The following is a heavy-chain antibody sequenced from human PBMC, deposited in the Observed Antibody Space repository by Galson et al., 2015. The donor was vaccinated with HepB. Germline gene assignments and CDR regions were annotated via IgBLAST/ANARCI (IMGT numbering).Heavy chain of an antibody. D-gene: IGHD3-10*01. V-gene: IGHV3-30-3*01. CDR1: AFTFSNCV. J-gene: IGHJ5*02. CDR3: ARGGKYYGSGTYFPFDP. Sequence: SLRLSCAASAFTFSNCVMHWVRQAPGKGLQWVALISFDGSNKYYADSVKGRFTIFRDNSKDTLYLQMNSLRAEDTAVYYCARGGKYYGSGTYFPFDPWGQGTLVTVSS. CDR2: ISFDGSNK.